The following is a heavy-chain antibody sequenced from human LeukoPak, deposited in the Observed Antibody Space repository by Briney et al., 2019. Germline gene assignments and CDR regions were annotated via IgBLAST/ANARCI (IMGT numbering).Heavy chain of an antibody. CDR2: ISSSGSTK. CDR1: GFTFSSYE. D-gene: IGHD6-13*01. Sequence: GGSLRLSCAASGFTFSSYEMNWVRQAPGKGLEWVSYISSSGSTKYYANSVKGRFTISRDNAESSVYLQMSSLTAEDTGLYYCARDATTAVGWVYMDVWGKGTTVTISS. CDR3: ARDATTAVGWVYMDV. J-gene: IGHJ6*03. V-gene: IGHV3-48*03.